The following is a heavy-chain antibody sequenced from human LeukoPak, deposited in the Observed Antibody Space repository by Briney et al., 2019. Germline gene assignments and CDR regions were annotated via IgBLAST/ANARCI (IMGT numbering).Heavy chain of an antibody. Sequence: SVKVSCKASGGTFSSYAISWVRQAPGQGLEWMGGIIPILGTANYAQKFQGRVTITADESTSTAYMELSSLRSEDTAVYYCARSGILTTIGEDYYYYGMDVWGKGTTVTVSS. J-gene: IGHJ6*04. CDR1: GGTFSSYA. CDR2: IIPILGTA. V-gene: IGHV1-69*13. CDR3: ARSGILTTIGEDYYYYGMDV. D-gene: IGHD3-16*01.